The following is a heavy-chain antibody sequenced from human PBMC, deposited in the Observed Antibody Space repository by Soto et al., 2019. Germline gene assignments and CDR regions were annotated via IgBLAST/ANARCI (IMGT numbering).Heavy chain of an antibody. Sequence: ASVKVSCKASGGTFSSYAISWVRQAPGQGLEWMGGIIPIFGTANYAQKFQCRVTLTADKSTSTAYMELSRLRSEDTAVYYCASHEEYYCSGSYSPIYYYYGMDVWGQGTTVTFSS. V-gene: IGHV1-69*06. CDR2: IIPIFGTA. J-gene: IGHJ6*02. CDR1: GGTFSSYA. D-gene: IGHD3-10*01. CDR3: ASHEEYYCSGSYSPIYYYYGMDV.